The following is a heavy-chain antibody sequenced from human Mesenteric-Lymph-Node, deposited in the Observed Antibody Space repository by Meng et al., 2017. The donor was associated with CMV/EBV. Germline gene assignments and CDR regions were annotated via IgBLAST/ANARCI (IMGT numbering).Heavy chain of an antibody. CDR1: GFTFSSYA. D-gene: IGHD3-10*01. J-gene: IGHJ4*02. CDR3: ARDRRYQYGSVNSPDF. CDR2: ISSNGGST. Sequence: GESLKISCAASGFTFSSYAMHWVRQAPGKGLEYVSAISSNGGSTYYADSVKGRFTISRDNSKNTLYLQMGSLRAEDMAVYYCARDRRYQYGSVNSPDFWGQGTLVTVSS. V-gene: IGHV3-64*02.